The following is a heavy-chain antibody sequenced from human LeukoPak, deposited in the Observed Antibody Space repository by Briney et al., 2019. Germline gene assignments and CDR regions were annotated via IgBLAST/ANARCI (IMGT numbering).Heavy chain of an antibody. J-gene: IGHJ4*02. V-gene: IGHV3-23*01. CDR3: SKVISDY. CDR1: GFTFSSYA. CDR2: ISGSGLNT. Sequence: PGGSLRLSCAASGFTFSSYAMSWVRQAPGKGLEWVSAISGSGLNTYYADSVKGRFTISRDNSKNTLYLQINNLRAVDTAIYYCSKVISDYWGQGTLVTVSS.